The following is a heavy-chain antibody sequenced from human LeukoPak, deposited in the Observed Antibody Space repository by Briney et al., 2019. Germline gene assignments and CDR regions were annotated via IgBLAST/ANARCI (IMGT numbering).Heavy chain of an antibody. CDR3: AKDIEAAPSSFDY. J-gene: IGHJ4*02. CDR2: ISWNSGSI. CDR1: GFTFDDYA. D-gene: IGHD6-6*01. Sequence: GGSLRLSCAASGFTFDDYAMHWVRQAPGKGLEWVSGISWNSGSIGYADPVKGRFTISRDNAKNSLYLQMNSLRAEDTALYYCAKDIEAAPSSFDYWGQGTLVTVSS. V-gene: IGHV3-9*01.